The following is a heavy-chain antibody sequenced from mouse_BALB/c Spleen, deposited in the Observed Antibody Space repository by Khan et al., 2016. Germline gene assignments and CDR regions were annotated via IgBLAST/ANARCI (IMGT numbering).Heavy chain of an antibody. J-gene: IGHJ4*01. D-gene: IGHD1-1*01. CDR3: ARGGTTVVALYYAMHY. CDR2: IDPFNGGT. V-gene: IGHV1S135*01. Sequence: VQLQQSGPELMKPGASVKISCKASGYSFTSYYMHWVKQSHGKSLEWIGYIDPFNGGTSYNQKFKGKATLTVDKSSSTAYMHLSSLTSEDSAVYYCARGGTTVVALYYAMHYWVQGTSVTVSS. CDR1: GYSFTSYY.